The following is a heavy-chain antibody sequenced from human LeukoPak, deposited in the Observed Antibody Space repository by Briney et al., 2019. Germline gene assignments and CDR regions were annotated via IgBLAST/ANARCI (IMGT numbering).Heavy chain of an antibody. CDR2: IYSGGST. J-gene: IGHJ4*02. CDR3: ARAVYDSSGYYCRYHFDY. D-gene: IGHD3-22*01. CDR1: GFTVSSNY. Sequence: GGSLRLSCAASGFTVSSNYMSWVRQAPGKGLEWVSVIYSGGSTYYADSVRGRFTISRDNSKNTVYLQMNSLRAEDTAVYYCARAVYDSSGYYCRYHFDYWGQGTLVTVSS. V-gene: IGHV3-53*01.